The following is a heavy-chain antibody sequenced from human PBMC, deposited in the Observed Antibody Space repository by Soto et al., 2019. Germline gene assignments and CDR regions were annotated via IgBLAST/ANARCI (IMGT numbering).Heavy chain of an antibody. D-gene: IGHD5-18*01. CDR1: GGSISSYY. V-gene: IGHV4-59*08. J-gene: IGHJ4*02. Sequence: QVQLQESGPGLVKPSETLSLTCTVSGGSISSYYWSWIRQPPGKGLEWIGYFYYSGSTNYNPSLRSRVTISLDTSKNQFSLILKSVTAADTAVYYCARGDDTYGYIFDFWGQGPLVTVSS. CDR3: ARGDDTYGYIFDF. CDR2: FYYSGST.